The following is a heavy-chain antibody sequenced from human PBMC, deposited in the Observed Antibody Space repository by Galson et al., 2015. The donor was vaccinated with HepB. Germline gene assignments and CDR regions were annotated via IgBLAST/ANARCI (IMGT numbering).Heavy chain of an antibody. CDR1: GYTFTGYY. J-gene: IGHJ4*02. Sequence: SVKVSCKASGYTFTGYYMRWVRQAPGQGLEWMGWINPNSGGTNYAQKFQGSVTMARDTSINTAYMELSRLTSDDTAVYYCAKPRLLHPVDNWGQGTLVTVSS. V-gene: IGHV1-2*02. D-gene: IGHD2-2*02. CDR3: AKPRLLHPVDN. CDR2: INPNSGGT.